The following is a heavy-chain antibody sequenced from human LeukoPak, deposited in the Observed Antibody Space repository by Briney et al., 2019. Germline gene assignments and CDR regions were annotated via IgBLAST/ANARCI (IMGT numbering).Heavy chain of an antibody. CDR3: ARSISSIGSGIVGDFDY. V-gene: IGHV4-4*02. CDR1: GGSISSSNW. D-gene: IGHD3-10*01. Sequence: SGTLSLTCAVSGGSISSSNWWSWVRQPPGKGLEWIGEIYHSGSTNYNPSLKSRVTISVDKSKNQFSLKLSSVTAADTAVYYCARSISSIGSGIVGDFDYWGQGTPVTVSS. J-gene: IGHJ4*02. CDR2: IYHSGST.